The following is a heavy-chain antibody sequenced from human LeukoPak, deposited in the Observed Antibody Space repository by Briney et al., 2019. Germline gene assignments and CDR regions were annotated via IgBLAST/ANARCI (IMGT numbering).Heavy chain of an antibody. CDR3: ARDRYYYGSGIDY. Sequence: PGGSLRLSCAASGFAFNSYWMSWVRQAPGKGLEWVANIKQDGSEKDYVDSVKGRFTISRDNAKNSLYLEMNSLRAEDTAVYFCARDRYYYGSGIDYWGQGTVVTVSS. CDR1: GFAFNSYW. CDR2: IKQDGSEK. V-gene: IGHV3-7*01. J-gene: IGHJ4*02. D-gene: IGHD3-10*01.